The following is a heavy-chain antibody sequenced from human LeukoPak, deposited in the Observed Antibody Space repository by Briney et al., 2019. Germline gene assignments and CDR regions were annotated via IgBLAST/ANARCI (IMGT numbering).Heavy chain of an antibody. D-gene: IGHD3-3*01. J-gene: IGHJ4*02. CDR1: GYTLTEFA. V-gene: IGHV1-24*01. Sequence: ASVKVSCKVSGYTLTEFAIHWVRQAPGKGLEWMGGFDPEDGETIYAQKFQGRVTMTEDTSTDTAYMELSSLRSEDTAVYYCATDKAPGLRFLEWLWWGQGTLVTVSS. CDR2: FDPEDGET. CDR3: ATDKAPGLRFLEWLW.